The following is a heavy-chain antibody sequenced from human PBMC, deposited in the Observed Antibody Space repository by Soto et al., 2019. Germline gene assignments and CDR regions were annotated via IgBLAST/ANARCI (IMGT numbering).Heavy chain of an antibody. V-gene: IGHV3-30-3*01. Sequence: QVQLVESGGGVVHPERSLRLSCSASEFTFSSYAMHWVRQAPGKGLEWVAGISYDGGHKFYGDSVRGRFTISRHSSKTTVFLQMNSLRPEDTAAYYCARVKTDYSNPRGPFFFYGMDVWGQGTTVAVSS. CDR3: ARVKTDYSNPRGPFFFYGMDV. D-gene: IGHD4-4*01. CDR1: EFTFSSYA. CDR2: ISYDGGHK. J-gene: IGHJ6*02.